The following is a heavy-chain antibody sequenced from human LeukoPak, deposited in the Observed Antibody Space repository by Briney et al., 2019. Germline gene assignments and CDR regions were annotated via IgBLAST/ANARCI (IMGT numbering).Heavy chain of an antibody. D-gene: IGHD1-7*01. CDR1: DGSISSGGYY. CDR3: ARAGLGDWNYGVDP. V-gene: IGHV4-30-2*01. CDR2: IYHSGTA. J-gene: IGHJ5*02. Sequence: PSETLSLTCTVSDGSISSGGYYWSWIRQPPGKGLEWIGYIYHSGTAYYNPSLKSRVTISVDRSQNQFSLKLSSVTAADTAVYYCARAGLGDWNYGVDPWGQGTLVTVSS.